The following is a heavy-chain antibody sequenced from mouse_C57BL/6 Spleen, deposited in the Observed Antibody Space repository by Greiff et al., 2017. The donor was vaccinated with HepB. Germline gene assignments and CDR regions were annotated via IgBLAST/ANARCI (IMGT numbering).Heavy chain of an antibody. CDR2: INYDGSST. J-gene: IGHJ4*01. Sequence: DVKLVESEGGLVQPGSSMKLSCTASGFTFSDYYMAWVRQVPEKGLEWVANINYDGSSTYYLDSLKSRFIISRDNAKNILYMQMSSLKSEDTATYYCARDRSYGYAMDYWGQGTSVTVSS. D-gene: IGHD1-1*01. V-gene: IGHV5-16*01. CDR1: GFTFSDYY. CDR3: ARDRSYGYAMDY.